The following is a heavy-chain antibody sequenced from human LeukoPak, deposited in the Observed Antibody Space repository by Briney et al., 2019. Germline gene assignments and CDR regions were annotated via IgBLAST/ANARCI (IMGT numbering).Heavy chain of an antibody. V-gene: IGHV5-51*01. Sequence: GESLKISCKGSEYSFTNYWIAWVRQMPGKGLEWMGIIYPGDSDTRYSPSFQGQVTISADKSISTAYLQWSSLKASDTAMYYCARRLTAAATDAFDIWGQGTMVTVSS. CDR3: ARRLTAAATDAFDI. D-gene: IGHD6-13*01. CDR2: IYPGDSDT. J-gene: IGHJ3*02. CDR1: EYSFTNYW.